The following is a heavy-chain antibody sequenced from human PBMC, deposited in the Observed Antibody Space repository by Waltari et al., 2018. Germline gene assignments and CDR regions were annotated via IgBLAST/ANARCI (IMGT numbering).Heavy chain of an antibody. J-gene: IGHJ5*02. CDR3: ARRRRTGTTGAYNWFDP. CDR2: MNPTSGNP. D-gene: IGHD1-1*01. Sequence: QVQLVQSGAEVKKPGASVKVSCKASGYTFTSYDINWVRQATGQGVEWMEWMNPTSGNPAYAQKFQGRVTITRNTSISTAYMELSSLRSEDTAVYYCARRRRTGTTGAYNWFDPWGQGTLVTVSS. CDR1: GYTFTSYD. V-gene: IGHV1-8*03.